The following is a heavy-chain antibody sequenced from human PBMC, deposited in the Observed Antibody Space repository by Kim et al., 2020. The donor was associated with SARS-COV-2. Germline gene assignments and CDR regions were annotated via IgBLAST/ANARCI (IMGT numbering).Heavy chain of an antibody. J-gene: IGHJ4*02. D-gene: IGHD1-26*01. V-gene: IGHV3-72*01. Sequence: EDAASCRGRFTIPRDDSKNSLYLQMNSLKTEDTAVYYCATVGTTTYVFDYWGQGALVTVSS. CDR3: ATVGTTTYVFDY.